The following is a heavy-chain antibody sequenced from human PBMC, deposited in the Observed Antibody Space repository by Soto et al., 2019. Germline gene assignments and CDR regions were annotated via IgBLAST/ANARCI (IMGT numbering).Heavy chain of an antibody. V-gene: IGHV1-2*04. CDR3: AREAAAGTPGGYYYYNMDG. D-gene: IGHD6-13*01. Sequence: ASVKVSCKASGYTFTGYYMHWVRQAPGQGLEWMGWINPNSGGTNYAQKFQGWVTMTRDTSISTAYMELSRLRSDDTALYYCAREAAAGTPGGYYYYNMDGWGKGTRVTASS. J-gene: IGHJ6*03. CDR1: GYTFTGYY. CDR2: INPNSGGT.